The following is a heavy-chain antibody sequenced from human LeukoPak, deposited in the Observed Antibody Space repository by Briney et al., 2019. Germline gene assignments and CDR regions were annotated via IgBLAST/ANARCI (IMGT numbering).Heavy chain of an antibody. Sequence: GGSLRLSCAASGFTFDDYAMHWVRQAPGMGLEWVSGISWNSGSIGYADSVKGRFTISRDNAKNSLYLQMNSLRAEDTALYYCAKDLTYYYDSSGGFDYWGQGTLVTVSS. CDR3: AKDLTYYYDSSGGFDY. J-gene: IGHJ4*02. V-gene: IGHV3-9*01. CDR2: ISWNSGSI. D-gene: IGHD3-22*01. CDR1: GFTFDDYA.